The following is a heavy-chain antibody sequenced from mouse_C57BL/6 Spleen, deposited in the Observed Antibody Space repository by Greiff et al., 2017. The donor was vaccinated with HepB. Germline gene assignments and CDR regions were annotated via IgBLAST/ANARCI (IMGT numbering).Heavy chain of an antibody. Sequence: VKLMESGPELVKPGASVKISCKASGYAFSSSWMNWVKQRPGKGLEWIGRIYPGDGDTNYNGKFKGKATLTADKSSSTAYMQLSSLTSEDSAVYFCARWGYYWGQGTTLTVSS. CDR3: ARWGYY. J-gene: IGHJ2*01. CDR2: IYPGDGDT. V-gene: IGHV1-82*01. CDR1: GYAFSSSW.